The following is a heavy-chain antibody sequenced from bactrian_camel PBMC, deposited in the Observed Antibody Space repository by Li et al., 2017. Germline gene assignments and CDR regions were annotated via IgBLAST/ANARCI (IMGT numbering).Heavy chain of an antibody. CDR1: GHTYSRYS. J-gene: IGHJ4*01. D-gene: IGHD6*01. V-gene: IGHV3S55*01. CDR2: IDTDGST. CDR3: GAAPKGRDGRWTELFCGPSYEYKN. Sequence: HVQLVESGGGSVQAEGSLRLSCAASGHTYSRYSMAWYRQAPGKGRVGVAAIDTDGSTVYVDVVKDRFTISHDKVTNTLYLKMDHLRADDTGMYYCGAAPKGRDGRWTELFCGPSYEYKNWGRGTQVTVS.